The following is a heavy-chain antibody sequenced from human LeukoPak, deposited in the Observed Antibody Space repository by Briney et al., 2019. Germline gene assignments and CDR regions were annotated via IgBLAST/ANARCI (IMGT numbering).Heavy chain of an antibody. CDR3: ARVYDFWSGHNWFDP. V-gene: IGHV5-51*01. CDR1: GYSFTSYW. D-gene: IGHD3-3*01. CDR2: IYPGDSDT. J-gene: IGHJ5*02. Sequence: NRGESLKISCKGSGYSFTSYWIGWVRQMPGKGLEWMGIIYPGDSDTRYSLSFQGQVTIPADKSISTAYLQWSSLKASDTAMYYCARVYDFWSGHNWFDPWGQGTLVTVSS.